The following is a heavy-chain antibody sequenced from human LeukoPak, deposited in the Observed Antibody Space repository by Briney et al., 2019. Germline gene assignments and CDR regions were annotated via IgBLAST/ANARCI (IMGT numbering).Heavy chain of an antibody. V-gene: IGHV4-61*01. D-gene: IGHD4-17*01. CDR1: GGSVSSGSYY. J-gene: IGHJ4*02. CDR3: AINGDYFDY. CDR2: IYYSGST. Sequence: SETLSLTCTVSGGSVSSGSYYWSRIRQPPGKGLEWIGYIYYSGSTNYNPSLKSRVTISVDTSKNQFSLKLSSVTAADTAVYYCAINGDYFDYWGQGTRVTVSS.